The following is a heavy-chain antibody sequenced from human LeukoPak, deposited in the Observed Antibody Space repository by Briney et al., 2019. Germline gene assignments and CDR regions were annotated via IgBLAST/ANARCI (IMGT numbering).Heavy chain of an antibody. CDR1: GFTFDDYA. CDR3: ARGQPYYYDSSGYYRYHYTHDAFDI. J-gene: IGHJ3*02. CDR2: ISWNSGSI. Sequence: GGSLRLSCAASGFTFDDYAMHWVRQAPGKGLEWVSGISWNSGSIDYADSVKGRFTISRDNAKNSLYLQMNSLRAEDTAVYYCARGQPYYYDSSGYYRYHYTHDAFDIWGQGTMVTVSS. V-gene: IGHV3-9*01. D-gene: IGHD3-22*01.